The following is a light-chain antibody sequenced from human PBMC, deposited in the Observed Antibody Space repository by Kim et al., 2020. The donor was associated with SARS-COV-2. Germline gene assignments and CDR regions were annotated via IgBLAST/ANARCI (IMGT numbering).Light chain of an antibody. CDR3: QQANRFPLT. J-gene: IGKJ4*01. CDR1: QSVRSW. Sequence: DIQMAQSPSFVSASVGDRVTITCRASQSVRSWLAWYQQKPGKTPTRLMYSASSLESGVPSRFSGSGFGTDFTLTISSLQPEDVATYFCQQANRFPLTFGGGTKVDIK. CDR2: SAS. V-gene: IGKV1-12*01.